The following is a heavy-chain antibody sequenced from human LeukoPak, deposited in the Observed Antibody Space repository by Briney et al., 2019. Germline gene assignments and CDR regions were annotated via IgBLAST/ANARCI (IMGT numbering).Heavy chain of an antibody. CDR3: AKDRESSSWHYPNFDY. CDR1: GFTFSSYA. V-gene: IGHV3-23*01. D-gene: IGHD6-13*01. CDR2: ISGSGGST. J-gene: IGHJ4*02. Sequence: GGSLRLSCAASGFTFSSYAMSWVRQAPGKGLEWVSAISGSGGSTYYADSVKGRFTISRDNSKNTLYLQMNSLRAEDTAVYYCAKDRESSSWHYPNFDYWGQGTLVTVSS.